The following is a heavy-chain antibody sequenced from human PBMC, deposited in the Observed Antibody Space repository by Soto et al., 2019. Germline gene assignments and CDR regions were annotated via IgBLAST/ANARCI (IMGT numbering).Heavy chain of an antibody. CDR1: GFTFNSYA. V-gene: IGHV3-23*01. CDR2: ISGSGSST. CDR3: AKARGITGTTSV. J-gene: IGHJ4*02. Sequence: GGSLRLSCAASGFTFNSYAMNWVRQAPGKGLEWVSAISGSGSSTYYADSVKGRFTISRDNSKNTLYLQMNSLRAEDTAVYYCAKARGITGTTSVWGQGTLVTVS. D-gene: IGHD1-7*01.